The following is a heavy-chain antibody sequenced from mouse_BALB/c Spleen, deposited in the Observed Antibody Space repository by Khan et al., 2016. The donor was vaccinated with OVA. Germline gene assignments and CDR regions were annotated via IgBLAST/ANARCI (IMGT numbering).Heavy chain of an antibody. V-gene: IGHV1-7*01. J-gene: IGHJ3*01. D-gene: IGHD1-3*01. CDR3: ARRGLNGIFAY. CDR2: ISRSTGYT. Sequence: QVQLKESGAELAKPGASVKLSCTASGYTFTTYWMYWVKQRPGKSLEWFGYISRSTGYTEYHQKFKDKVTLTTDTSSSTAYLQLSSLTSEDTAVYYCARRGLNGIFAYWGQGTLVTVSA. CDR1: GYTFTTYW.